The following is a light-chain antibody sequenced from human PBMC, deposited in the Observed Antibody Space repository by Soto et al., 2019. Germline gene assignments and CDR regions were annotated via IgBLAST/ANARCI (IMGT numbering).Light chain of an antibody. CDR2: EDT. J-gene: IGLJ3*02. CDR1: SSDVGSYNL. CDR3: SSYAGSSTLV. Sequence: QSVLTQPASVSGSPGQSVTISCTGTSSDVGSYNLVSWYQQHPGKAPKVVIYEDTKRPSGVSDHFSGSKSGNTASLTISRLQADDEADYYCSSYAGSSTLVFGGGTKVTAL. V-gene: IGLV2-23*01.